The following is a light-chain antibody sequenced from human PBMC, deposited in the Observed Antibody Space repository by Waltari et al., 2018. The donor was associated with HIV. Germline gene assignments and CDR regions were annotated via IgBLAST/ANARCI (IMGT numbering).Light chain of an antibody. CDR1: SSNIGAGYD. CDR3: QSYDSSLSGWV. CDR2: GNS. Sequence: QSVLTQPPSVSGAPGQRVTISCTGSSSNIGAGYDVHWYQQLPGTAPKLLIYGNSHRPSGVPDRFSGSKSGTSASRAITGLQAEDEADYYCQSYDSSLSGWVFGGGTKLTVL. J-gene: IGLJ3*02. V-gene: IGLV1-40*01.